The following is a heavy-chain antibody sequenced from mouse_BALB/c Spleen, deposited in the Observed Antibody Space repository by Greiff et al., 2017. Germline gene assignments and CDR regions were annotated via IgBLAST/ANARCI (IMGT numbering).Heavy chain of an antibody. CDR2: ISYSGST. CDR1: GYSITSDYA. V-gene: IGHV3-2*02. J-gene: IGHJ4*01. CDR3: ARWLYYAMDY. Sequence: EVQLQESGPGLVKPSQSLSLTCTVTGYSITSDYAWNWIRQFPGNQLEWMGYISYSGSTSYNPSLKSRISITRDTSKNQFFLQLNSVTTEDTAMYYCARWLYYAMDYWGQGTSVTVSS. D-gene: IGHD2-2*01.